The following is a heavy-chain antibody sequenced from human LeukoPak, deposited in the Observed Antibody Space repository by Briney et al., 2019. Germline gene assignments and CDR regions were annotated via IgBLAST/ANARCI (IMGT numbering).Heavy chain of an antibody. CDR3: ARVGPRGFWSGYYTDYYGMDV. J-gene: IGHJ6*02. CDR2: ISAYNGNT. D-gene: IGHD3-3*01. Sequence: ASVKVSCEASGYTFTSYGISWVRQAPGQGLEWMGWISAYNGNTNYAQKLQGRVTMTTDTSTSTAYMELRSLRSDDTAVYYCARVGPRGFWSGYYTDYYGMDVWGQGTTVTVSS. CDR1: GYTFTSYG. V-gene: IGHV1-18*01.